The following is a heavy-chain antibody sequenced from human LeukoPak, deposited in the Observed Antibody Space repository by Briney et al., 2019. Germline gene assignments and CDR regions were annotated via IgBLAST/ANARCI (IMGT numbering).Heavy chain of an antibody. CDR2: INPNSGGT. J-gene: IGHJ4*02. CDR1: GYIFTGYH. Sequence: ASVKVSCQASGYIFTGYHMHWVRQAPGQGLEWMGWINPNSGGTNYAQKFQGRVTMTRDTSIRTAYMELSRLRSDDTAVYYCARDLTATMKIDYWGQGTLVTVSS. D-gene: IGHD5-12*01. V-gene: IGHV1-2*02. CDR3: ARDLTATMKIDY.